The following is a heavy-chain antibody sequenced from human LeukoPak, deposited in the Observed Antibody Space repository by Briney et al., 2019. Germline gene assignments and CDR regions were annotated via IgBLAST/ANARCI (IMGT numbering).Heavy chain of an antibody. J-gene: IGHJ4*02. CDR2: IYSGGST. D-gene: IGHD6-19*01. CDR1: GFTVSSNY. V-gene: IGHV3-53*01. CDR3: ARVVPRSGWSFDY. Sequence: GSLRLSCAASGFTVSSNYMSWVRQAPGKGLEWVSVIYSGGSTYYADSVKGRFTISRDNSKNTLYLQTNSLRAEDTAVYYCARVVPRSGWSFDYWGQGTLVTVSS.